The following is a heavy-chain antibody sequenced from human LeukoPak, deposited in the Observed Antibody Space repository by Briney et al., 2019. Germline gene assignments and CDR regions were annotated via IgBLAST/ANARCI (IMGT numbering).Heavy chain of an antibody. J-gene: IGHJ4*02. CDR3: ARRASTERGHSYGLDY. CDR1: GLSFSSYS. CDR2: ISFSGNYI. D-gene: IGHD5-18*01. V-gene: IGHV3-21*01. Sequence: RSGGSLRLSCVASGLSFSSYSMNWVRQAPGKGLEWVSSISFSGNYIYYADSVRGRITLSRDNAKNSLFLQMNSLRAEDTAVYYCARRASTERGHSYGLDYWGQGTLVTVSS.